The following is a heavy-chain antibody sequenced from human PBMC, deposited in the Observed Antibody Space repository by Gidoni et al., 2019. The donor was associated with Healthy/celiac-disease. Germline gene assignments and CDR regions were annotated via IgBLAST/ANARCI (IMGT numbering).Heavy chain of an antibody. CDR3: AKEGCSSTSCYRTSYYYYGMDV. D-gene: IGHD2-2*01. CDR2: ISGSGGST. CDR1: GFTFSSYA. Sequence: EVQLLESGGGLVQPGGSLRLSCAASGFTFSSYAMSWVRQAPGKGLELVSAISGSGGSTYYADSVKGRFTISRDNSKNTLYLQMNSLRAEDTAVYYCAKEGCSSTSCYRTSYYYYGMDVWGKGTTVTVSS. V-gene: IGHV3-23*01. J-gene: IGHJ6*04.